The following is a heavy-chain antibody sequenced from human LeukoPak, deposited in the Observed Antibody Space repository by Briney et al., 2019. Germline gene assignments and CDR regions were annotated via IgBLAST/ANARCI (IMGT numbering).Heavy chain of an antibody. CDR3: AKADRADVPSKVDY. V-gene: IGHV3-53*01. CDR2: IYSGGST. J-gene: IGHJ4*02. CDR1: GFAVSSNY. Sequence: PGGSLRLSCAASGFAVSSNYMSWVRQAPGKGLEWVSVIYSGGSTYYADSVKGRFTISRDNSKNTVYLQMNSLRAEDTALYYCAKADRADVPSKVDYWGQGTLVTVSS. D-gene: IGHD3-10*01.